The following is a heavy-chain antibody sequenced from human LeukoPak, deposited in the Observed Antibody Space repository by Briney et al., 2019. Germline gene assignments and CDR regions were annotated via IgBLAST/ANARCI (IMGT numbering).Heavy chain of an antibody. J-gene: IGHJ3*02. V-gene: IGHV3-48*03. CDR3: ARDPERRYCSSTSCYNDASGI. CDR1: GFTFSSYE. Sequence: GGSLRLSCAASGFTFSSYEMNWVRQAPGKGLEWVSYISSSGSTIYYADSVKGRFTISRDNAKNSLYLQMNSLRAEDTAVYYCARDPERRYCSSTSCYNDASGIWGQGTMVTVSS. D-gene: IGHD2-2*02. CDR2: ISSSGSTI.